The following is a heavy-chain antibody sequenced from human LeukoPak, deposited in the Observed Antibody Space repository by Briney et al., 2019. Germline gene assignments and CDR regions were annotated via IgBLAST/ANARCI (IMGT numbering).Heavy chain of an antibody. J-gene: IGHJ4*02. Sequence: GGSLRLSCTASGFTFISYSRNWVRQAPGKGLEWVSDISGSSSTIYYADSVKGRFTISRDNAKNSLYLQMNSLRAEDTAVYYCVRGGYSEGFDYWRQGSLVTVSS. CDR1: GFTFISYS. CDR3: VRGGYSEGFDY. V-gene: IGHV3-48*01. D-gene: IGHD5-18*01. CDR2: ISGSSSTI.